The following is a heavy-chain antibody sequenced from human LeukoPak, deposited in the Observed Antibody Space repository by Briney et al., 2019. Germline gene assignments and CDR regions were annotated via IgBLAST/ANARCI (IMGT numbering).Heavy chain of an antibody. CDR3: AADTSNGDYNYYYGMDV. Sequence: ASVKVSCKASGFTFTSSAVRWVRQARGQRLEWIGWIVVGSGNTNYAQKFQERVTITRDMSTSTAYMELSSLRSEDTAVYYCAADTSNGDYNYYYGMDVWGKGTTVTVSS. J-gene: IGHJ6*04. CDR1: GFTFTSSA. D-gene: IGHD4-17*01. CDR2: IVVGSGNT. V-gene: IGHV1-58*01.